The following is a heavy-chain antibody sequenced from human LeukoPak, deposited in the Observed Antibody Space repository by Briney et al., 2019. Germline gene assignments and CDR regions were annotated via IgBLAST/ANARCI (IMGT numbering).Heavy chain of an antibody. CDR3: ARARLDSSGYYEFDIFDY. D-gene: IGHD3-22*01. CDR1: GFTFSDYY. Sequence: PGGSLRLSCAASGFTFSDYYMSWIRQAPGKGLEWVSYISSSGSTIYYADSVKGRFTISRDNAKNSLYLQMNSLRAEDTAVYYCARARLDSSGYYEFDIFDYWGQGTLVTVSS. V-gene: IGHV3-11*01. J-gene: IGHJ4*02. CDR2: ISSSGSTI.